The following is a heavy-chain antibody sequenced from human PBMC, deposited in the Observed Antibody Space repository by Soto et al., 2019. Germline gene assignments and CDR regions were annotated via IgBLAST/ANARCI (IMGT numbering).Heavy chain of an antibody. CDR3: AADVGVTARAFDY. Sequence: QVQLVQSGAEVKKPGSSVKVSCKASGGTFSTYAISWVRQAPGQGLEWMGGVIPIFDTVNYAQRFQGRVTITADESTTTAYMELSSLGSEATAVYYCAADVGVTARAFDYWGQGTLVTVSS. D-gene: IGHD1-26*01. CDR1: GGTFSTYA. CDR2: VIPIFDTV. J-gene: IGHJ4*02. V-gene: IGHV1-69*01.